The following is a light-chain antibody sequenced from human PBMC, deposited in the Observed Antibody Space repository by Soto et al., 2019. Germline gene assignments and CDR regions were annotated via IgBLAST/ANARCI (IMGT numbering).Light chain of an antibody. CDR1: QSISRY. CDR3: QQYYSSPPT. V-gene: IGKV3-20*01. CDR2: GAS. Sequence: IVLTQSPGTLSLSPGERTTLSCRASQSISRYLAWYQQKPGQGPRLLIYGASSRATGTPDRFSGSGSGTAFTLTINRLEPEDVALYYCQQYYSSPPTCGQGTKVDIK. J-gene: IGKJ1*01.